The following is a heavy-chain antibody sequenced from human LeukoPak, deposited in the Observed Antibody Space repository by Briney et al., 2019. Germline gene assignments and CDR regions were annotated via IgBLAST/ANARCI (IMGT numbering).Heavy chain of an antibody. V-gene: IGHV1-18*01. CDR2: ISAYNGNT. J-gene: IGHJ5*02. Sequence: ASVKVSCKASGYTFTSYGISWVRQAPGQGLEWMGWISAYNGNTHYAQKLQGRVTMTTDTSTSTVYMELRSLRSDDTAVYYCARASRIAAASRGYNWFDPWGQGTLVTVSS. CDR1: GYTFTSYG. D-gene: IGHD6-13*01. CDR3: ARASRIAAASRGYNWFDP.